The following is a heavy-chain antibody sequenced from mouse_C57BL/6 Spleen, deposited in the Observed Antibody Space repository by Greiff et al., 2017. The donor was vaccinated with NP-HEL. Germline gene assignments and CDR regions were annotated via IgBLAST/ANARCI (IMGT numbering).Heavy chain of an antibody. V-gene: IGHV1-80*01. Sequence: QVQLKQSGAELVKPGASVKISCKASGYAFSSYWMNWVKQRPGKGLEWIGQIYPGDGDTNYNGKFKGKATLTADKSSSTAYMQLSSLTSEDSAVYFCARSDYGSSYTFDYWGQGTTLTVSS. D-gene: IGHD1-1*01. CDR3: ARSDYGSSYTFDY. CDR1: GYAFSSYW. CDR2: IYPGDGDT. J-gene: IGHJ2*01.